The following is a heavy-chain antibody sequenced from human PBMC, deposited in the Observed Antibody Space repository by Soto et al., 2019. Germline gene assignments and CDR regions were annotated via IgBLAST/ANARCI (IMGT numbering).Heavy chain of an antibody. V-gene: IGHV1-69*01. CDR3: ASRSGGYDSSGYYFTY. CDR1: GGTFSSYA. CDR2: FIPIFGTA. Sequence: QVQLVQSGAEVRKPGSSVKVSCKASGGTFSSYAISWVRQAPGQGLEWMGGFIPIFGTANYAQKFQGRVTITADESTSTAYMELSSLRSEDTAVYYCASRSGGYDSSGYYFTYWGQGTLVTVSS. D-gene: IGHD3-22*01. J-gene: IGHJ4*02.